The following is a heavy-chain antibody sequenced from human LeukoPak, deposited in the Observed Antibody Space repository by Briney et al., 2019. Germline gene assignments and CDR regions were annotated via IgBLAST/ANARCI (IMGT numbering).Heavy chain of an antibody. CDR3: ARDLTAYGSGSYDY. Sequence: PSQTLSLTCTVSGGSISSGGYYWSWIRQPPGKGLEWIGYIYHSGSTYYNPSLKSRVTISVDRSKNQFSLKLSSVTAADTAVYYCARDLTAYGSGSYDYWGQGTLVTVSS. D-gene: IGHD3-10*01. V-gene: IGHV4-30-2*01. CDR2: IYHSGST. CDR1: GGSISSGGYY. J-gene: IGHJ4*02.